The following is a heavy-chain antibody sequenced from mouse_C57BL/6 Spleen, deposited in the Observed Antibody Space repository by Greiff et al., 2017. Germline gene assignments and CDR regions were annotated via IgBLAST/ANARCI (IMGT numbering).Heavy chain of an antibody. V-gene: IGHV1-39*01. J-gene: IGHJ4*01. CDR3: ARGDLDSSGYDDMDY. CDR1: GYSFTDYN. Sequence: QLKQSGPELVKPGASVKISCKASGYSFTDYNMNWVKQSNGTSLEWIGVINPNYGTTSYNQKFKGKATLTVEQSSSTAYMQLNSLTSEDSAVYDCARGDLDSSGYDDMDYWGQGTSVTVSS. D-gene: IGHD3-2*02. CDR2: INPNYGTT.